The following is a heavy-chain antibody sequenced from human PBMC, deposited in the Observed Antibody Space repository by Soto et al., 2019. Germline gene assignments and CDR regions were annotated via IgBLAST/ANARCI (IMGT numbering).Heavy chain of an antibody. CDR3: ASRSSGWYFDY. V-gene: IGHV3-23*01. Sequence: EVQLLESGGGLVQPGGSLRLSCAASGFTFSSYAMNWVRQGPGKGLEWVSVTSGSGGSTYYADSVKGRFTISRDNSKPPLSLQMNRLRAEDTAVYYCASRSSGWYFDYWGQGTLVTVSS. CDR1: GFTFSSYA. D-gene: IGHD6-19*01. CDR2: TSGSGGST. J-gene: IGHJ4*02.